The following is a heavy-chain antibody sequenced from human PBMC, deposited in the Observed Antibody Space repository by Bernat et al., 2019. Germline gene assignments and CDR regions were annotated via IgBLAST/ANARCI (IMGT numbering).Heavy chain of an antibody. D-gene: IGHD6-13*01. CDR2: ISNDGNKK. CDR1: GFTFSTYA. CDR3: ARVRDRGSSWYNWFDP. Sequence: QVQLVESGGGVVQPGTSLRLSCAGSGFTFSTYAMHWVRQAPGKGLDWVAVISNDGNKKDYADSVKGRFTISRDNSKNILSLQMNSLRTEDTAIYYCARVRDRGSSWYNWFDPWGQGTLVTVSS. J-gene: IGHJ5*02. V-gene: IGHV3-30-3*01.